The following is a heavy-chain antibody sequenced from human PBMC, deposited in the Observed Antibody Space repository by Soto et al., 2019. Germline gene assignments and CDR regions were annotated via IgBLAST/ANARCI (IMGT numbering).Heavy chain of an antibody. Sequence: EVDLVESGGGLVQPGGSLRLSCAASPFSFSTHWMSWVRQAPGKGLEWVANIKGDGSEQYYVDSVTGRFTISRDNAKNSVYLQMTSLRVDDTAVYYCARIGWGYDYVWGRYFDYWGQGTLVTVSS. V-gene: IGHV3-7*01. CDR1: PFSFSTHW. CDR2: IKGDGSEQ. J-gene: IGHJ4*02. CDR3: ARIGWGYDYVWGRYFDY. D-gene: IGHD3-16*01.